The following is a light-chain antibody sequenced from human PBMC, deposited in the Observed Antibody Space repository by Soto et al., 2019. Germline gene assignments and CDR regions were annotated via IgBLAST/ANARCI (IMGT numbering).Light chain of an antibody. CDR2: AAS. V-gene: IGKV1-39*01. J-gene: IGKJ1*01. Sequence: DIQMTQSPSSLSASVGDRVTITCRASQSISSYLNWYQQKPGKAPKLLIYAASSLQSGVPSRFSGSGSGTDFTLTISSLQPEDFATYYCQQSYNYPWTFGQGTKVEIK. CDR3: QQSYNYPWT. CDR1: QSISSY.